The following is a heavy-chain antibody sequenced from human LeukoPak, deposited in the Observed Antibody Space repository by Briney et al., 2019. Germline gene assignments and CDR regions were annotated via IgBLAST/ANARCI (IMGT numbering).Heavy chain of an antibody. D-gene: IGHD4-23*01. Sequence: ASVKVSCKASGYTFTSYYMHWVRQAPGQGLEWMGIINPSGGSTSYAQKFQGRVTMTRDTSTSTVYMALSSLRSEHTDVYYCARFVSSGTDYGGNSHPHDAFDIWGQGTMVTVSS. V-gene: IGHV1-46*01. CDR1: GYTFTSYY. J-gene: IGHJ3*02. CDR3: ARFVSSGTDYGGNSHPHDAFDI. CDR2: INPSGGST.